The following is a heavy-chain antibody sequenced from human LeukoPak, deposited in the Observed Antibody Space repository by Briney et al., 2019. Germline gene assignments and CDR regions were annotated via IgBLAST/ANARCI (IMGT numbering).Heavy chain of an antibody. Sequence: SGPTLVNPTQTLTLTCTFSGFSLSTSGVGVGWIRQPPGKALEWLALIYWNDDKRYSPSLKSRLTITKDTSKNQVVLTMTSMDPVDTATYYCAHSEFYYDSSGYPHFDYWGQGTLVTVSS. D-gene: IGHD3-22*01. V-gene: IGHV2-5*01. CDR3: AHSEFYYDSSGYPHFDY. J-gene: IGHJ4*02. CDR2: IYWNDDK. CDR1: GFSLSTSGVG.